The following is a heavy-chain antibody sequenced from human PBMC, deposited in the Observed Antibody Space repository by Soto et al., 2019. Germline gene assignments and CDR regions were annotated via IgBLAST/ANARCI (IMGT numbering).Heavy chain of an antibody. CDR3: ARTPLMITFGGVIVKSWFDP. Sequence: PSETLSLTCTVSGGSISSGGYYWSWIRQHPGKGLEWIGYIYYSGSTYYNPSLKSRVTISVDTSKNQFSLKLSSVTAADTAVYYCARTPLMITFGGVIVKSWFDPWGQGTLVTVSS. CDR2: IYYSGST. D-gene: IGHD3-16*02. V-gene: IGHV4-31*03. J-gene: IGHJ5*02. CDR1: GGSISSGGYY.